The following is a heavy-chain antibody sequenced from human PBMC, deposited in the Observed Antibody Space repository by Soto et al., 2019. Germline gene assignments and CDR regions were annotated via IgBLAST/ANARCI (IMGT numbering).Heavy chain of an antibody. CDR3: ARSALRVGDAFDI. J-gene: IGHJ3*02. V-gene: IGHV3-11*01. CDR1: GFTLGDYW. CDR2: ITNSGSTV. D-gene: IGHD3-3*01. Sequence: GWSLRLSFAASGFTLGDYWMNWIRQAPGKGLEWVSYITNSGSTVYYADSVKGRFTFSRDNAKNSLDLQMNSLRAEDTAMYYFARSALRVGDAFDIWGHGTMVTVSS.